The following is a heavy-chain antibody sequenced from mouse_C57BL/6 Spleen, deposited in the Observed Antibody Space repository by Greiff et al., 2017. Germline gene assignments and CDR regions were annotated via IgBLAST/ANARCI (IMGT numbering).Heavy chain of an antibody. Sequence: EVNLVESGGGLVKPGGSLKLSCAASGFTFSDYGMHWVRQAPEKGLEWVAYISSGSSTTYYADTVKGRFTISRDNAKNTLFLQMTSLRSEDTAMYYCARPGSYWYFDVWGTGTTVTVSS. J-gene: IGHJ1*03. V-gene: IGHV5-17*01. CDR2: ISSGSSTT. D-gene: IGHD1-1*01. CDR1: GFTFSDYG. CDR3: ARPGSYWYFDV.